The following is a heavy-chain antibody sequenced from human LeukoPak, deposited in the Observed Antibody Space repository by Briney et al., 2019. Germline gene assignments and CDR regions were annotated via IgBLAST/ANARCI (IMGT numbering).Heavy chain of an antibody. D-gene: IGHD6-13*01. Sequence: SETLSLTCTVSGGSFSNYYWSWIRQPPGKGLEWIGYIYTSGSTNYNPSLKSRVTISEDTSKNQFSLKLNSVTAGDTAVYFWARRELSAGRPMGLGAFVCWGEGTLVTVS. CDR1: GGSFSNYY. V-gene: IGHV4-4*09. CDR2: IYTSGST. CDR3: ARRELSAGRPMGLGAFVC. J-gene: IGHJ4*02.